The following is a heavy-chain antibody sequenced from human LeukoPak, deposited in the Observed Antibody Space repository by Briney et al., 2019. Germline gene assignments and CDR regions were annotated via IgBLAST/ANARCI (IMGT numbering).Heavy chain of an antibody. J-gene: IGHJ6*02. D-gene: IGHD6-6*01. CDR2: INWNSDRI. CDR3: AKDSSSSPYYGMDV. V-gene: IGHV3-9*01. CDR1: GFTFDDYA. Sequence: GGSLRLSCAASGFTFDDYAMHWVRQAPGKGLEWVSGINWNSDRIGYADSVKGRFTISRDNAKNSLYLQMNSLRAEDTALYYCAKDSSSSPYYGMDVGGQGTTVTVSS.